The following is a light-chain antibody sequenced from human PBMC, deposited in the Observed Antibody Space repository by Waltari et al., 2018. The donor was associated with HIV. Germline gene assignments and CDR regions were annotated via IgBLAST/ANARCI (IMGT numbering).Light chain of an antibody. V-gene: IGLV1-40*01. CDR2: DNN. Sequence: QSVLTQPPSVSGAPGQRVTISCTGSSSNIGAGSDVHWYQQLPGKAPKLLIYDNNNRPSGFPDRFSGSKSGTSASLAITGLQAEDEADYYCQSYDSGLRVFGGGTKLTVL. J-gene: IGLJ3*02. CDR3: QSYDSGLRV. CDR1: SSNIGAGSD.